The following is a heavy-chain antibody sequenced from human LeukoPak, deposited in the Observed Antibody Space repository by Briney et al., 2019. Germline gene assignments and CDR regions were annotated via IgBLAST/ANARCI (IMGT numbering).Heavy chain of an antibody. D-gene: IGHD6-19*01. CDR1: RLTFSDYA. J-gene: IGHJ4*02. V-gene: IGHV3-23*01. CDR2: ITGSGGTT. Sequence: PGGSLRLSSAPSRLTFSDYAMSSGRQAPGKGLEWVSAITGSGGTTYYVDSVKGRFTISRDNSENTLFLQRNSLRHVDTSVYYCGKDAASSGWPIDYWGQGTLVTVSS. CDR3: GKDAASSGWPIDY.